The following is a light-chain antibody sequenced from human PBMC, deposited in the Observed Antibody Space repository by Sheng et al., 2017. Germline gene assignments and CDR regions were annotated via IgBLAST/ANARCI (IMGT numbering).Light chain of an antibody. CDR1: ESVDDN. J-gene: IGKJ1*01. CDR3: HQYDNWRGT. V-gene: IGKV3-15*01. CDR2: GAS. Sequence: EMVMTQSPATLSVSPGERVTLSCRASESVDDNLAWYFHKPGQAPRLLIYGASTRATGVPARFSGSGSGTEFTLTISSLQSEDSGIFLXHQYDNWRGTFGPGTKVEVK.